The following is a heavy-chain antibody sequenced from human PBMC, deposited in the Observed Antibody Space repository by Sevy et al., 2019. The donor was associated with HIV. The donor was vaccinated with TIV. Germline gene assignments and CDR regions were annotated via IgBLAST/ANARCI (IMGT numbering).Heavy chain of an antibody. CDR2: ISSSSTYI. Sequence: GESLKISCAASGFTIRTYNMNWVRQAPGKGLEWVSSISSSSTYIYYADSVKGRFTISRDNAKNSMYLQMSSLRAEDTAVYYCARDLVIPATTDYFYYGMDVWGQGTTATVSS. J-gene: IGHJ6*02. D-gene: IGHD2-15*01. CDR3: ARDLVIPATTDYFYYGMDV. CDR1: GFTIRTYN. V-gene: IGHV3-21*01.